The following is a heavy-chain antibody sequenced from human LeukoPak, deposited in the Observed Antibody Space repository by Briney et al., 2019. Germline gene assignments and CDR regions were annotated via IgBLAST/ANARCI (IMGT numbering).Heavy chain of an antibody. J-gene: IGHJ2*01. CDR3: ARQRRDDNWYFDL. D-gene: IGHD3-22*01. Sequence: PSESLSLTCTVSGGSISSSSYFWGWLRQPPGKGLEWIGSIYYSGSTYYNPSLKSRVTISVDTSKNQFSLKLSSVTAADTAVYYCARQRRDDNWYFDLWGRGTLVTVSS. CDR1: GGSISSSSYF. V-gene: IGHV4-39*01. CDR2: IYYSGST.